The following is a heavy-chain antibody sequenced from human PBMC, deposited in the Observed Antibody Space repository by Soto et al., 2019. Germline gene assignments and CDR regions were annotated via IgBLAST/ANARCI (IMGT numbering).Heavy chain of an antibody. Sequence: GGSLRLSCAASGFTFSSYWVHWVRQAPGKGLVWVSRINSDGSSTSYADSVKGRFTISRDNAKNTLYLQMNSLRAEDTAVYYCAKDGGGCPFDHWGQGTLVTVSS. D-gene: IGHD2-15*01. CDR2: INSDGSST. J-gene: IGHJ4*02. CDR1: GFTFSSYW. CDR3: AKDGGGCPFDH. V-gene: IGHV3-74*01.